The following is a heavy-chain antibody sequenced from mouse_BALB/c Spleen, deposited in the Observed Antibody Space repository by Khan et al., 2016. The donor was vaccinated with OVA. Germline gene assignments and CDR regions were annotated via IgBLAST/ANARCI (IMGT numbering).Heavy chain of an antibody. V-gene: IGHV1-81*01. CDR1: GYTFTDYV. CDR2: IYPGSGTT. Sequence: QVQLQQSGPELVKPGASVKMSCKISGYTFTDYVITWVKQRTGQGLEWIGEIYPGSGTTYYNEKFKAKATLTADKSSNTVNMQLSSLTSEDSVFSFCARCYDGAWFTSWGPRSLVTVSA. J-gene: IGHJ3*01. D-gene: IGHD2-3*01. CDR3: ARCYDGAWFTS.